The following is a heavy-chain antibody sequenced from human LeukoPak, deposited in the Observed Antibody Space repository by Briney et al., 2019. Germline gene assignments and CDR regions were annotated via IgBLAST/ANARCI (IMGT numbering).Heavy chain of an antibody. J-gene: IGHJ4*02. V-gene: IGHV1-24*01. D-gene: IGHD3-9*01. Sequence: ASVKVSCKVSGYTLTELSMHWVRQAPGKGLEWMGGFDPEDGETIYAQKFQGRVTMTADTSTDTAYLELSSLRSEDTAVYYCATAPPLRYFDWSFDYWGQGTLVTVSS. CDR2: FDPEDGET. CDR1: GYTLTELS. CDR3: ATAPPLRYFDWSFDY.